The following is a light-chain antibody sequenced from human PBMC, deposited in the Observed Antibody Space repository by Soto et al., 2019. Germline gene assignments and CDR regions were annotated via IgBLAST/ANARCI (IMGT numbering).Light chain of an antibody. CDR3: QQYHIWPLS. CDR1: QSVSSN. V-gene: IGKV3-15*01. CDR2: GAS. Sequence: EIVMTQSPATLSVSPGERATLSYRASQSVSSNLAWYQHKPGQAPRLLIYGASTRATGIPARFSGSGSGTEFTLTISSLQSEDSAVYCCQQYHIWPLSFGGGTKVEIK. J-gene: IGKJ4*01.